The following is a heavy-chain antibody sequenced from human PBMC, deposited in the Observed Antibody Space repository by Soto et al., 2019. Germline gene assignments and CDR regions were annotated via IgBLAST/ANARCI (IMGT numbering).Heavy chain of an antibody. J-gene: IGHJ6*02. V-gene: IGHV1-46*01. CDR2: INPSGGST. Sequence: GASVKVSCKASGYTFTNYYMHWVRLAPGQGLEWMGIINPSGGSTAYAQRFQGRVTMTRDTSTSTVYMDLSSLRSDDTAVYYCARGYSGNYYGYYYYYAMDVWGRGTTVTVS. CDR1: GYTFTNYY. D-gene: IGHD1-26*01. CDR3: ARGYSGNYYGYYYYYAMDV.